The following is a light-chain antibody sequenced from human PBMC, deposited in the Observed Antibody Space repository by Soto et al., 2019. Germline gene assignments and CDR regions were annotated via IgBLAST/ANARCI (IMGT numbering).Light chain of an antibody. CDR3: SSFAGGNKLL. CDR2: DVS. J-gene: IGLJ2*01. Sequence: QSALTQPPSASGSPGQSVTITCTGTSSDVGGYNFVSWYKQHPRQAPKLLIYDVSKQPSGVPDRFSGSKSVNPASLTVSGIQAEDDADYYCSSFAGGNKLLFGGGTKLTVL. V-gene: IGLV2-8*01. CDR1: SSDVGGYNF.